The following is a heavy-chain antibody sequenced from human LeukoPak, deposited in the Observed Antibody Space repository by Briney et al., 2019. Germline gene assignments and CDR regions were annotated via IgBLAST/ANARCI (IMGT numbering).Heavy chain of an antibody. J-gene: IGHJ6*03. CDR3: ARDLIVGVTPYYYMDV. CDR2: ISYDGSNK. V-gene: IGHV3-30-3*01. CDR1: GFTFSSYA. D-gene: IGHD1-26*01. Sequence: GRSLRLSCAASGFTFSSYAMHWVRQAPGKGLEWVAVISYDGSNKYYADSVKGRFTISRDNSKNTLYLQMNSLRAEDTAVYYCARDLIVGVTPYYYMDVWGKGTTVTVSS.